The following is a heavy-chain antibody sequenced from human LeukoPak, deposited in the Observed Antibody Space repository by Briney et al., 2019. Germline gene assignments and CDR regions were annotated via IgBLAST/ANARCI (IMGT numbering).Heavy chain of an antibody. V-gene: IGHV1-8*01. CDR3: ASGDVTVTNNFDY. J-gene: IGHJ4*02. CDR1: GYTFTSFD. Sequence: ASVRVSCKASGYTFTSFDINWVRQATGQGLEWRGWINPNSGYTYSVQKFQGRVTMTRNPSTSTAYMELSSLRSEDTAVYYCASGDVTVTNNFDYWGQGTLVTVSS. D-gene: IGHD4-17*01. CDR2: INPNSGYT.